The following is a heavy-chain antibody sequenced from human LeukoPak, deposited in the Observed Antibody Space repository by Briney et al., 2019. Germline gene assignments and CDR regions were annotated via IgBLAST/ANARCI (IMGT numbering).Heavy chain of an antibody. D-gene: IGHD3-22*01. Sequence: GGSLRLSCAASGFTFSSYSMNWVRQAPGKGLEWVSSISSSSSYIYYADSVKGRFAISRDNAKNSLYLQMNSLRAEDTAVYYCARVDVSGYYYPPDYWGQGTLVTVSS. CDR3: ARVDVSGYYYPPDY. CDR1: GFTFSSYS. CDR2: ISSSSSYI. V-gene: IGHV3-21*01. J-gene: IGHJ4*02.